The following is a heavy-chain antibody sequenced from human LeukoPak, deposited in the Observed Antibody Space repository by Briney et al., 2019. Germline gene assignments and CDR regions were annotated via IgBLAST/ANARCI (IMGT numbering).Heavy chain of an antibody. D-gene: IGHD3-22*01. J-gene: IGHJ6*03. CDR1: GFTFGNAW. CDR2: IKSKTDGGTT. Sequence: GGSLRLSCAASGFTFGNAWMTWVRQAPGKGLEWVGRIKSKTDGGTTDYAAPVKGRFTISRDDSKNTLYLQMNSLKTEDTAVYYCTITMIVVVRPTPYYMDVWGKGTTVTVSS. CDR3: TITMIVVVRPTPYYMDV. V-gene: IGHV3-15*01.